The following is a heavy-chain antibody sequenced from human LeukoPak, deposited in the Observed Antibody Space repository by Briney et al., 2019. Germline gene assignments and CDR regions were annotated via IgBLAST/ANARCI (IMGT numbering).Heavy chain of an antibody. CDR1: GGTFSSYA. Sequence: SVKVSCKASGGTFSSYAISWVRQAPGQGLEWMGGIIPIFGTANYAQKFQGRVTITADESTSTAYMELSSLRSEDTAVYYCARYSDTAMEDYHYYGMDVWGQGTTVTVSS. J-gene: IGHJ6*02. V-gene: IGHV1-69*13. D-gene: IGHD5-18*01. CDR3: ARYSDTAMEDYHYYGMDV. CDR2: IIPIFGTA.